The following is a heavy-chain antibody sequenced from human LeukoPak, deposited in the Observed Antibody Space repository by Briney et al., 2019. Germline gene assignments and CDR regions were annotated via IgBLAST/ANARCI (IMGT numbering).Heavy chain of an antibody. CDR2: VSYDGSNK. D-gene: IGHD6-13*01. CDR3: ARGAAGPRD. J-gene: IGHJ4*02. V-gene: IGHV3-30*03. Sequence: GGSLRLSCAASGFTFSAYGMNWVRQAPGKGLEWVAVVSYDGSNKYYADSVKGRFTISRDNSKNTLYLQINSLRAEDTAVYYCARGAAGPRDWGQGTLVTVSS. CDR1: GFTFSAYG.